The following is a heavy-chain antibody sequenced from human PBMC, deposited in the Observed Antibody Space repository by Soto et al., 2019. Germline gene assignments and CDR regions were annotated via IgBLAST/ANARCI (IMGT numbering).Heavy chain of an antibody. Sequence: PGGSLRLSCAASGFTFSSYWMSWVRQAPGKGLEWVASIKQDGSEKYYVDSVKGRFTISRDNAKNSLYLQMNSLRAEDTAVYYCARAPVGAAAGTFDYWGQGTLVTVSS. CDR2: IKQDGSEK. V-gene: IGHV3-7*03. CDR3: ARAPVGAAAGTFDY. CDR1: GFTFSSYW. J-gene: IGHJ4*02. D-gene: IGHD6-13*01.